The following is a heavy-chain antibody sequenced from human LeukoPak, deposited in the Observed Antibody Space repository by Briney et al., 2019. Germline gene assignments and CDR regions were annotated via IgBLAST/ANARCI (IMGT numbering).Heavy chain of an antibody. CDR2: IYTSGST. D-gene: IGHD3-16*01. Sequence: PSETLSLTCTVSGGSISNYYWSWIRQPAGKGLEWIGRIYTSGSTNYNPSLKSRVTMSVDTSKNQCTLKLNSVTAADTAVYYCARVGDYALKDWGQGTLVTVSS. CDR3: ARVGDYALKD. CDR1: GGSISNYY. J-gene: IGHJ4*02. V-gene: IGHV4-4*07.